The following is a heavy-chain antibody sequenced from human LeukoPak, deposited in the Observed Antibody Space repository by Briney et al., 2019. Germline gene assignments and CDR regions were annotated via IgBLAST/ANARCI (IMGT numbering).Heavy chain of an antibody. D-gene: IGHD5-18*01. CDR3: ARDAGIQLWHDY. Sequence: PGGSLRLSCAASGFTLSSYGMNWVRQAPGKGLEWVSTITGSSVSTYYADSVKGRFTISRDNSKNTLYLQMNSLRAEDTAVYYCARDAGIQLWHDYWGQGTLVTVSS. J-gene: IGHJ4*02. V-gene: IGHV3-23*01. CDR2: ITGSSVST. CDR1: GFTLSSYG.